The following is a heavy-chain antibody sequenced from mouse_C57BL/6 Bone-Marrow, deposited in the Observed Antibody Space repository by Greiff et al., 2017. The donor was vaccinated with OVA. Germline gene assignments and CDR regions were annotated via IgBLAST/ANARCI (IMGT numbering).Heavy chain of an antibody. J-gene: IGHJ2*01. D-gene: IGHD2-2*01. CDR2: ISYDGSN. CDR1: GYSITSGYY. Sequence: EVQLQQSGPGLVKPSQSLSLTCSVTGYSITSGYYWNWIRQFPGNKLEFMGYISYDGSNNYNPSLKNRISITRDTSKNQFFLKLNCVTAEDTATYYCARALVFDYWGQGTTLTVSS. CDR3: ARALVFDY. V-gene: IGHV3-6*01.